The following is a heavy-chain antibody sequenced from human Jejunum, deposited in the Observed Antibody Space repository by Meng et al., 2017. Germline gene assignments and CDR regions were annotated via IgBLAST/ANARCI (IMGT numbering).Heavy chain of an antibody. J-gene: IGHJ6*02. V-gene: IGHV4-4*07. CDR1: GDSISFFY. CDR2: VYTSGTT. Sequence: ESLKISCTVSGDSISFFYWTWVRQPAGKGLEWIGRVYTSGTTNYNPSLKSRVTMSVDTSKNQFSLKLSSVTASDAAVYYCARQFITMVRGVSRYYYAMDVWGQGTTVTVSS. D-gene: IGHD3-10*01. CDR3: ARQFITMVRGVSRYYYAMDV.